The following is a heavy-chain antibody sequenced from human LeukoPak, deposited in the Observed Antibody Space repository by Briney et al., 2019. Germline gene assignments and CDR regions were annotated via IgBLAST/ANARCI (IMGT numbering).Heavy chain of an antibody. Sequence: GASVKVSCKASGYTFTSYCLYWVRQAPGQGLEWMGVINPSGGSTTSAQKFQGRVTMTRDTSTSTVYMEPRSLRSEDTAVYYCARGPGPADDGGGYCFDYWGQGTLVTVSS. D-gene: IGHD3-22*01. J-gene: IGHJ4*02. CDR3: ARGPGPADDGGGYCFDY. V-gene: IGHV1-46*01. CDR1: GYTFTSYC. CDR2: INPSGGST.